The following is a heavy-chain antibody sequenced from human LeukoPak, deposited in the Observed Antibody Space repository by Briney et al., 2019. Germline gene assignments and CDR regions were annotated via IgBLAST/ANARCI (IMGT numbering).Heavy chain of an antibody. CDR3: ARGSDWFSYDY. D-gene: IGHD3-9*01. Sequence: PSETLSLTCTVSGGSISSSSYYWGWIRQPPGKGLEWIGSIYYSGSTYYNPSLKSRVTISVDTSKNQFSLKLSSVTAADTAVYYCARGSDWFSYDYWGQGTLVTVSS. CDR1: GGSISSSSYY. CDR2: IYYSGST. J-gene: IGHJ4*02. V-gene: IGHV4-39*07.